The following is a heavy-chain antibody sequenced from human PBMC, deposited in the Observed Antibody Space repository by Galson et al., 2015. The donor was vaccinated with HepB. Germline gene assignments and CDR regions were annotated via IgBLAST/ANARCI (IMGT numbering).Heavy chain of an antibody. D-gene: IGHD6-19*01. CDR3: AKLQPRYNGGWYSSAWGEIDS. CDR1: GFTFSDYY. V-gene: IGHV3-11*03. CDR2: ISSNSIHT. Sequence: SLRLSCAASGFTFSDYYMSWIRQAPGKGLEWVSYISSNSIHTNYADSLKGRITISRDNAKNSLYLHMKNLRAEDTAVYYCAKLQPRYNGGWYSSAWGEIDSWGQGTPVTVSS. J-gene: IGHJ4*02.